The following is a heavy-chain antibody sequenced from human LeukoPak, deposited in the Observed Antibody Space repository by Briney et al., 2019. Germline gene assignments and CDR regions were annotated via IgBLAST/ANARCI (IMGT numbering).Heavy chain of an antibody. V-gene: IGHV4-39*07. D-gene: IGHD2-15*01. CDR3: ARVIPTRYCSGGSCSAFDY. CDR1: GGSISSSSYY. J-gene: IGHJ4*02. Sequence: SETLSLTCTVSGGSISSSSYYWGWIRQPPGKGLEWIGSIYYSGSTYYNPSLKSRVTISVDTSKNQFSLKLSSVTAADTAVYYCARVIPTRYCSGGSCSAFDYWGQGTLVTVSS. CDR2: IYYSGST.